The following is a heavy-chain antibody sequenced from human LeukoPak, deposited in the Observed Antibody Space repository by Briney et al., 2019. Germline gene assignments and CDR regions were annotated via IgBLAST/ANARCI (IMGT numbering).Heavy chain of an antibody. V-gene: IGHV3-30*02. D-gene: IGHD2-2*01. CDR1: GFTFSDYY. CDR3: ARAPRRHCVSDSCYVDWFDP. Sequence: TGGSLRLSCVASGFTFSDYYLTWIRQAPGKRPEWVTFIRFDGSLQYYADSVKGRFTISRDNSKNTLHLQMNSLRPEDTAVYYCARAPRRHCVSDSCYVDWFDPWGQGTLVTVSS. CDR2: IRFDGSLQ. J-gene: IGHJ5*02.